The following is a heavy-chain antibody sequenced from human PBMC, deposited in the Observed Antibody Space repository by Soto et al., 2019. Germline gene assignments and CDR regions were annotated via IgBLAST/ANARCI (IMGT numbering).Heavy chain of an antibody. CDR3: ARDQVSGYSYLPGMDV. D-gene: IGHD5-18*01. Sequence: HPGGSLRLSCAASGFTFSSYGMHWVRQAPGKGLEWVAVIWYGGSNKYYADSVKGRFTISRDNSKNTLYLQMNSLRAEDTAVYYCARDQVSGYSYLPGMDVWGQGTTVTVSS. CDR1: GFTFSSYG. CDR2: IWYGGSNK. V-gene: IGHV3-33*01. J-gene: IGHJ6*02.